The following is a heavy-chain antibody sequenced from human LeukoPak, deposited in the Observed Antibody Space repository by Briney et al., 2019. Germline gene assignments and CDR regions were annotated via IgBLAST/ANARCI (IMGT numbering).Heavy chain of an antibody. Sequence: SETLSLTCTVSGGSISSSSYYWGWIRQPPGKGLEWIGSIYHSGSTYYNPSLKSRVTIPVDTSKNQFSLKLSSVTAADTAVYYCARWKFEAFDIWGQGTMVTVSS. CDR2: IYHSGST. D-gene: IGHD1-1*01. V-gene: IGHV4-39*07. J-gene: IGHJ3*02. CDR3: ARWKFEAFDI. CDR1: GGSISSSSYY.